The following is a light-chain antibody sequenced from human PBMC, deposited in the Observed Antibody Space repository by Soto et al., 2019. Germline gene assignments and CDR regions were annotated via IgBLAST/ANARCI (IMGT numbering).Light chain of an antibody. Sequence: QSVLTQPAYVSGSPGQSITISCTGSSTDVGGYNYVSWYQQHPGKAPKVMIYEVSNRPSGVSNRFSGSKSGNTASLTISGLQAEDEADYYCSSYTSSSTYVFGTGTKVTVL. CDR2: EVS. J-gene: IGLJ1*01. CDR3: SSYTSSSTYV. CDR1: STDVGGYNY. V-gene: IGLV2-14*01.